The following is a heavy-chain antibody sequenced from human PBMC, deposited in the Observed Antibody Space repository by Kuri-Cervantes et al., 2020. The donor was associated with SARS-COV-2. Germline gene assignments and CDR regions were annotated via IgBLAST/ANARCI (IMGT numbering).Heavy chain of an antibody. Sequence: GESLKISCAASGFIFNNHGLHWVRQAPGKGLEWVAVIWFDGSNEYYADSLKCRFTISRDNSKDTVHLQMNSLRAEDTAVYYCARVRATVTVIGAFNIWGRGTMFTVSS. V-gene: IGHV3-33*01. CDR3: ARVRATVTVIGAFNI. CDR2: IWFDGSNE. D-gene: IGHD4-17*01. CDR1: GFIFNNHG. J-gene: IGHJ3*02.